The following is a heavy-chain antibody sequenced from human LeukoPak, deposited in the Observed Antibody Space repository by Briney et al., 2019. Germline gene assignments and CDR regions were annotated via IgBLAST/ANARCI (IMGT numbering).Heavy chain of an antibody. V-gene: IGHV4-34*01. CDR3: ASLYSGYDLKY. Sequence: SETLPLTCAVYGGSFSGYYWSWIRQPPGKGLEWIGEINHSGSTNYNPSLKSRVTISVDTSKNQFSLKLSSVTAADTAVYYCASLYSGYDLKYWGQGTLVTVSS. D-gene: IGHD5-12*01. CDR1: GGSFSGYY. CDR2: INHSGST. J-gene: IGHJ4*02.